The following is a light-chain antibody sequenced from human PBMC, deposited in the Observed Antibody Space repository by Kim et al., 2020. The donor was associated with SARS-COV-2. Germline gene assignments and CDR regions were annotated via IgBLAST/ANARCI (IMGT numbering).Light chain of an antibody. CDR1: REGNKY. Sequence: PIITCSEFREGNKYCYWDKPHPAPAPVMVKYQPRQRPSGIPERFAGAESGNTATMTISGTQAMDEADYYGQAWNSNTVVFGGGTQLTVL. V-gene: IGLV3-1*01. CDR3: QAWNSNTVV. J-gene: IGLJ2*01. CDR2: QPR.